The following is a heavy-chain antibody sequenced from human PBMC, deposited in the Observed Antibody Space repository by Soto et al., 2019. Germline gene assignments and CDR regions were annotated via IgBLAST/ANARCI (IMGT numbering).Heavy chain of an antibody. CDR1: GFTFNTYS. V-gene: IGHV3-33*01. CDR3: ARAGGTTVTGLWHFDS. J-gene: IGHJ4*02. D-gene: IGHD4-17*01. CDR2: IWYDGTQK. Sequence: QVQLEESGGGVVQPGRSLRLSCEASGFTFNTYSMHWVRQPPGKGLEWLAAIWYDGTQKYYVDSVKGRFIISRDNSKKTLYLEMNSLRAEDTAVYYCARAGGTTVTGLWHFDSWGQGTLVTASS.